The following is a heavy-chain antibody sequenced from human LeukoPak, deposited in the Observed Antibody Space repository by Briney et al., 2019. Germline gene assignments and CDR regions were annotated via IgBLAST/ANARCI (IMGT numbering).Heavy chain of an antibody. CDR1: GYSITSGYY. D-gene: IGHD5-18*01. CDR3: ASGYSYGYDY. Sequence: PSETLSLTCTVSGYSITSGYYWGWIRQPPGKGPEWIGSIYHSGSTYYNPSLKSRVTMSVDTSKNQVSLKLSSVTAADTAVYYCASGYSYGYDYWGQGTLVTVSS. V-gene: IGHV4-38-2*02. J-gene: IGHJ4*02. CDR2: IYHSGST.